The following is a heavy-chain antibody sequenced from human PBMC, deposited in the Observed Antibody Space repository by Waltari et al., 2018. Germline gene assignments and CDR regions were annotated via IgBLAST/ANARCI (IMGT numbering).Heavy chain of an antibody. CDR2: IYHSGST. CDR3: ARSLENPKYNWFDP. V-gene: IGHV4-38-2*01. Sequence: QVQLQESGPGLVKPSETLSLTCAVSGYSISSGYYWGWIRQPPGKGLEWIGSIYHSGSTYYSPSLKSRVTISVDTSKNQFSLKLSSVTAADTAVYYCARSLENPKYNWFDPWGQGTLVTVSS. CDR1: GYSISSGYY. J-gene: IGHJ5*02. D-gene: IGHD6-6*01.